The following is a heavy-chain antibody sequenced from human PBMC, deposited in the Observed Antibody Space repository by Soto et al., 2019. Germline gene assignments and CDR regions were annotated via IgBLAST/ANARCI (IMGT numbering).Heavy chain of an antibody. CDR1: GYTFTSYG. CDR2: ISAYNGNT. Sequence: GSSVKVSCKASGYTFTSYGISWVRQAPGQGLEWMGWISAYNGNTNYAQKLQGRVTMTTDTSTSTAYMELRGLTSEDTAAYYCARSSGGFFGIIIDGTNWFAPLGQGTLVTSPQ. CDR3: ARSSGGFFGIIIDGTNWFAP. V-gene: IGHV1-18*01. D-gene: IGHD3-3*01. J-gene: IGHJ5*02.